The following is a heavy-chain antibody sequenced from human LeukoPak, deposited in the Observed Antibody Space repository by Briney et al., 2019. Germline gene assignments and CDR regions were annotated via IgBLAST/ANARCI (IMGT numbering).Heavy chain of an antibody. CDR3: AVGDSGSYYLSY. CDR1: GYTFASYY. J-gene: IGHJ4*02. CDR2: INANDGTT. D-gene: IGHD1-26*01. Sequence: ASVKVSCKASGYTFASYYMHWVRQAPGQGLEWMGIINANDGTTSYAQKFQGRVTITADKSTSTAYMELSSLRSEDTAVYYCAVGDSGSYYLSYWGQGTLVTVSS. V-gene: IGHV1-46*01.